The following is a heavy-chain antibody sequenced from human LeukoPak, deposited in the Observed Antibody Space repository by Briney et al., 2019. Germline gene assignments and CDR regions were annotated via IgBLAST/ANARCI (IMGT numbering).Heavy chain of an antibody. CDR1: GFTFRSYW. J-gene: IGHJ4*02. Sequence: GGSLRLSCAASGFTFRSYWMTWVHQSPGKGLEWVANIKQDGSEKFHVDSVKGRFTISRDNAKDSLYLEMNSLRAEDTAVYYCARGGQAGTGDFWGQGTLVTVSS. CDR2: IKQDGSEK. D-gene: IGHD3-10*01. V-gene: IGHV3-7*04. CDR3: ARGGQAGTGDF.